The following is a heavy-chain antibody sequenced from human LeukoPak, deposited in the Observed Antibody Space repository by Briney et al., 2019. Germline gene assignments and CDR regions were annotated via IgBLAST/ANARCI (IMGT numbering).Heavy chain of an antibody. CDR1: GGSISSYS. CDR3: ARESNYHGSGTGWFDP. CDR2: FYYSGST. D-gene: IGHD3-10*01. J-gene: IGHJ5*02. V-gene: IGHV4-59*12. Sequence: SETLSLTCTVSGGSISSYSWSWIRQPPGKGLEWIGYFYYSGSTYYNPSLKSRVTISVDTSKNQLSLKLSSVTAADTAVYYCARESNYHGSGTGWFDPWGQGTLVTVSS.